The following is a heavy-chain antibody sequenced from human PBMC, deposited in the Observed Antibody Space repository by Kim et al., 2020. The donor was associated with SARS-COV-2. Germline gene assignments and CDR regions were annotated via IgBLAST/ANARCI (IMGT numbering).Heavy chain of an antibody. Sequence: SVKVSCKASGGTFSSYAISWVRQAPGQGLEWMGGIIPIFGTANYAQKFQGRVTITADESTSTAYMELSSLRSEDTAVYYCARDQYYYDSSGYYRNWFDPWGQGTLVTVSS. CDR2: IIPIFGTA. J-gene: IGHJ5*02. CDR1: GGTFSSYA. CDR3: ARDQYYYDSSGYYRNWFDP. V-gene: IGHV1-69*13. D-gene: IGHD3-22*01.